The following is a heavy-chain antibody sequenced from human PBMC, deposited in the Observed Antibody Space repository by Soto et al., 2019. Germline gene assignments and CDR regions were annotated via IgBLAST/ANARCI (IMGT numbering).Heavy chain of an antibody. CDR2: IYYSGST. V-gene: IGHV4-61*08. CDR3: AREMVRGVGSDY. J-gene: IGHJ4*02. Sequence: PSETLSLTCTVSGGSISSGDYYWSWIRQPPGKGLEWIGYIYYSGSTNYNPSLKSRVTISVDTSTSTAYMELRSLRSDDTAVFYCAREMVRGVGSDYWGQGTLVTVSS. CDR1: GGSISSGDYY. D-gene: IGHD3-10*01.